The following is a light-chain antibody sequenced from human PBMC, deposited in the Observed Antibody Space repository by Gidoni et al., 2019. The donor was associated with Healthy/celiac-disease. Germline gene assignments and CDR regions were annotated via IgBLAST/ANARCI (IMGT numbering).Light chain of an antibody. V-gene: IGLV2-14*01. CDR3: SSYTSSSTQVV. CDR2: EVS. CDR1: SSDVGGYNN. J-gene: IGLJ2*01. Sequence: QSALTQPASVSGSSGPSITISCTGTSSDVGGYNNVSWYQQHPGKAPKLMIYEVSNRPSGVSDRFSGSKSGNTASLTISGLQAEDEADYYCSSYTSSSTQVVFGGGTKLTVL.